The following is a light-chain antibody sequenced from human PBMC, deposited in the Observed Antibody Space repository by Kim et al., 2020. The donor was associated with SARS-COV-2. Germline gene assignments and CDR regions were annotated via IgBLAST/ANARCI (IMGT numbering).Light chain of an antibody. V-gene: IGLV2-14*01. CDR2: EVS. CDR1: NSDVGGYNY. Sequence: QSASVSGSPGQSITISCTGTNSDVGGYNYVSWYRQHPGKAPKLMIYEVSNRPSGVSNRFSGSKSGNTASLTISGLQAEDEADYYCSSFTVSGTLVFGGGTQLTVL. J-gene: IGLJ3*02. CDR3: SSFTVSGTLV.